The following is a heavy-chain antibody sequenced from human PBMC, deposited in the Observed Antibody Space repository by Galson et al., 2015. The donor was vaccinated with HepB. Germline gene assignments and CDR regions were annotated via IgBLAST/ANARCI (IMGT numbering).Heavy chain of an antibody. Sequence: SLRLSCAASGFTVSSNYMSWVRQAPGKGLEWVSVIYSGGSTYYADSVKGRFTISRDNSKNTLYLQMNSLRAEDTAVYYCARDVGGYNYGLSSSYTGWGQGTLVTVSS. CDR1: GFTVSSNY. CDR2: IYSGGST. V-gene: IGHV3-66*01. J-gene: IGHJ4*02. D-gene: IGHD5-24*01. CDR3: ARDVGGYNYGLSSSYTG.